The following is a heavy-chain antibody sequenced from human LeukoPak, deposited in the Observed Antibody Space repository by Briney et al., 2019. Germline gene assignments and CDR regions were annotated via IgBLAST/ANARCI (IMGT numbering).Heavy chain of an antibody. J-gene: IGHJ4*02. V-gene: IGHV3-15*01. CDR1: GFTFSNAW. D-gene: IGHD5-18*01. Sequence: PGGSLRLSCAASGFTFSNAWMSWVRQAPGKGLEWVGRIKSKTDGGTTDYAAPVKGRFTISRDDSKNTLSLQMNSLKTEDTAVYYCTTARTHSYGNFDYFDYWGQGGLVTVSS. CDR2: IKSKTDGGTT. CDR3: TTARTHSYGNFDYFDY.